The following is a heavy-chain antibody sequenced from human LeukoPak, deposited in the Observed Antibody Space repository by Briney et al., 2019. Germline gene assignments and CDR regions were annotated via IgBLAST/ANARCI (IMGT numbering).Heavy chain of an antibody. J-gene: IGHJ4*02. CDR1: GFTFSSYA. Sequence: GGSLRLSCAASGFTFSSYAMSWVRQAPGKGLEWVSSITGSGGITHHADSVKGRFTISRDNSRNTLFLQMNSLRVEDTALYYCARAYGSSGYYQLPIDYWGQGTLVTVSS. V-gene: IGHV3-23*01. CDR3: ARAYGSSGYYQLPIDY. CDR2: ITGSGGIT. D-gene: IGHD3-22*01.